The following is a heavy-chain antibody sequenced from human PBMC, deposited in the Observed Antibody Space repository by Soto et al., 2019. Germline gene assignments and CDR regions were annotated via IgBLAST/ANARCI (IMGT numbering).Heavy chain of an antibody. J-gene: IGHJ4*02. CDR1: GFTVNNNY. D-gene: IGHD5-18*01. CDR3: ARGAGGYSWRRPTFDS. V-gene: IGHV3-66*01. CDR2: IFSAGST. Sequence: EVQLVESGGGLVQPGGSLRLSCAASGFTVNNNYMTWVRQAPGRGLDWVSIIFSAGSTYYADAVRGRFTISRDNSKNTMFLQMNSRSAEDTAIYSCARGAGGYSWRRPTFDSRGQGTLVGVSS.